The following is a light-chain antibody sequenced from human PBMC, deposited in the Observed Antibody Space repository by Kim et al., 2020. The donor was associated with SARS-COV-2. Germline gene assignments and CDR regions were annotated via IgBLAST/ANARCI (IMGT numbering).Light chain of an antibody. V-gene: IGLV1-40*01. Sequence: QSVLTQPPSVSGAPGQRVTISCTGSSSNIGAGYNVHWYQELPGAAPKLLIYDSNKRPSGVPDRFSGSKSGTSASLAITGLQAEDEADYYCQSYDTSLDDYVFGAGTKVTVL. CDR2: DSN. CDR3: QSYDTSLDDYV. CDR1: SSNIGAGYN. J-gene: IGLJ1*01.